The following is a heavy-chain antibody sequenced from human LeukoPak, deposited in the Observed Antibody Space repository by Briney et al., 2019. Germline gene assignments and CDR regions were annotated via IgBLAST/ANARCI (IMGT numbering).Heavy chain of an antibody. CDR1: GFTFTSYA. CDR2: ITGSGDTT. Sequence: GGSLRLSCAASGFTFTSYAMSWVRQAPGKGLEWVSAITGSGDTTYYAASVKGRFTISRDNSKNTLYLQMSSLRAEDTAIYYCAKGRDSRDWYKDAFDIWGQGTMFTVSS. J-gene: IGHJ3*02. CDR3: AKGRDSRDWYKDAFDI. V-gene: IGHV3-23*01. D-gene: IGHD6-19*01.